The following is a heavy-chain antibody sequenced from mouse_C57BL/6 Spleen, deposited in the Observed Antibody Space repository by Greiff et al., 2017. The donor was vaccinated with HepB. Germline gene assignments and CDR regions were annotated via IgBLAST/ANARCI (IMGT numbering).Heavy chain of an antibody. D-gene: IGHD2-3*01. Sequence: QVQLQQPGAELVKPGASVKVSCKASGYTFTSYWMHWVKQRPGQGLEWIGRIHPSDSDTNYNQKFKGKATLTVDESSSTAYMQLSSLTSEDSAVYYCAMVDGYYWYVDVWGTGTTVTVSS. CDR2: IHPSDSDT. CDR1: GYTFTSYW. V-gene: IGHV1-74*01. CDR3: AMVDGYYWYVDV. J-gene: IGHJ1*03.